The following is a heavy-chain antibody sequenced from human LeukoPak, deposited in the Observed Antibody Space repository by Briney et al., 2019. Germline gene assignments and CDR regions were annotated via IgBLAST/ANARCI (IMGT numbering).Heavy chain of an antibody. CDR3: ARDRAGAPAAPGDY. V-gene: IGHV3-30-3*01. Sequence: PGRSLRLSCAASGFTFSSYAMHWVRQAPGKGLEWVAVISYDGSNKYYADSVKGRFTISRDNSKNTLYLQMNSLRAEDTAVYYCARDRAGAPAAPGDYWGQGTLVTVSS. CDR1: GFTFSSYA. D-gene: IGHD2-2*01. J-gene: IGHJ4*02. CDR2: ISYDGSNK.